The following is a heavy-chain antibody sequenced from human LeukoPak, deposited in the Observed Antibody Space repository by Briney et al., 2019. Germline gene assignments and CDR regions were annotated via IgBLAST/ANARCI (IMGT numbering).Heavy chain of an antibody. D-gene: IGHD3-22*01. CDR3: ARRGSSGYYSNWFDP. CDR1: GYSISSGYY. J-gene: IGHJ5*02. V-gene: IGHV4-38-2*01. CDR2: IYHSGGT. Sequence: KPSETLSLTCAVSGYSISSGYYWGWIRQPPGKGLEWIGSIYHSGGTYYNPSLKSRDTISVDTSKNQFSLKLSSVTAADTAVYYCARRGSSGYYSNWFDPWGQGTLVTVSS.